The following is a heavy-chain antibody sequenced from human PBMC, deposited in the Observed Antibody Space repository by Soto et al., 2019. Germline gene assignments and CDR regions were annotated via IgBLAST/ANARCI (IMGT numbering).Heavy chain of an antibody. Sequence: EVQLLESGGGLVQPGGSLRLSCAASGFTFSSYAMSWVRQAPGKGLEWVSGIGGSGAGTNYADSVKGRFTISRDNSKNTLYLQMSSLRAEDTAVYYCARGGGIAVAGTHLGYWGQGTLVTVSS. J-gene: IGHJ4*02. V-gene: IGHV3-23*01. CDR2: IGGSGAGT. CDR3: ARGGGIAVAGTHLGY. CDR1: GFTFSSYA. D-gene: IGHD6-19*01.